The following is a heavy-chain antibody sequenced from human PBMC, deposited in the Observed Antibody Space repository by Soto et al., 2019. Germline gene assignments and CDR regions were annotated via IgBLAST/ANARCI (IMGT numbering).Heavy chain of an antibody. J-gene: IGHJ2*01. CDR3: ARGPWYFDL. V-gene: IGHV3-48*03. CDR2: ISSSGSTI. Sequence: GGSLRLSXAASGFTFSSYEMHWVRQAPGKGLEWVSYISSSGSTIYYADSVKGRFTISRDNAKNSLYLQMNSLRAEDTAVYYCARGPWYFDLWGRGTLVTVSS. CDR1: GFTFSSYE.